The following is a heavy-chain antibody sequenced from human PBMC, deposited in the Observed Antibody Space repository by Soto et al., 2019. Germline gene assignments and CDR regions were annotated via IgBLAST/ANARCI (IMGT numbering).Heavy chain of an antibody. Sequence: PSETLSLTCAVSGYSISSGYYWGWIRQPPGKGLEWIGSIYHSGSTYYNPSLKSRVTISVDTSKNQFSLKLRSVTAADTAVYYCARDLWFGEPSDYWGQGTLVTVS. J-gene: IGHJ4*02. CDR3: ARDLWFGEPSDY. CDR1: GYSISSGYY. D-gene: IGHD3-10*01. V-gene: IGHV4-38-2*02. CDR2: IYHSGST.